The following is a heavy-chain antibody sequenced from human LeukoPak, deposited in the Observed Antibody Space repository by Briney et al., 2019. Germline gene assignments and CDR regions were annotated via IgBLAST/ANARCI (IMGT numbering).Heavy chain of an antibody. J-gene: IGHJ3*02. D-gene: IGHD6-19*01. V-gene: IGHV3-15*01. CDR1: GFTFSNAW. CDR2: IKGKTDGGTT. CDR3: TTDLHSGWLDAFDI. Sequence: PGGSLRLSCAASGFTFSNAWMSWVRQAPGKGLEWVGRIKGKTDGGTTDYAAPVKGRFTISRDDSKNTLYLQMNSLKTEDTAVYYCTTDLHSGWLDAFDIWGQGTMVTVSS.